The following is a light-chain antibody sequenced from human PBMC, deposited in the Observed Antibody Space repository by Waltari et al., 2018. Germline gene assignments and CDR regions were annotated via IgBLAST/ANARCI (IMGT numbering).Light chain of an antibody. CDR3: QVYGRPGVT. J-gene: IGKJ5*01. V-gene: IGKV1-33*01. Sequence: DIQMTQSPSSLSASIGDKVTITCQTSQNINNYLNWYQQKPGKAPKVLIYDASNLETGVPSRFSGSGSGTDFTFTISNLEPEDIGTYFCQVYGRPGVTFGQGTRLEIK. CDR2: DAS. CDR1: QNINNY.